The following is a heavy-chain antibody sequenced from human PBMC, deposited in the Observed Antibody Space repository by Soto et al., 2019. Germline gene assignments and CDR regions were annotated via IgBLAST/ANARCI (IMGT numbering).Heavy chain of an antibody. Sequence: SETLSLTCTVSGGSISSGDYYWSWIRQPPGKGLEWIGYIYYSGSTYYNPSLRSRVTISADTSKNQFSLKLSSVTAADTAVYYCASQSGSYLPTTFDFWGQGTLVTVSS. CDR3: ASQSGSYLPTTFDF. D-gene: IGHD1-26*01. J-gene: IGHJ4*02. CDR1: GGSISSGDYY. CDR2: IYYSGST. V-gene: IGHV4-30-4*01.